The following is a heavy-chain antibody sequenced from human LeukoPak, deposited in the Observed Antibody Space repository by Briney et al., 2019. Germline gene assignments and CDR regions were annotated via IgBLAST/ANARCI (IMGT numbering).Heavy chain of an antibody. J-gene: IGHJ6*03. Sequence: PGGSLRLSCAASGFTFSRYSMNWVRQAPGKGLEWVASISSTSTFIYSADSVKGRFTLSRDTAKNSLFLQMNSLRAEDTAIYYCARDYFDSSDYPQTYYYYYMDVWGKGTTVTVSS. CDR1: GFTFSRYS. D-gene: IGHD3-22*01. CDR3: ARDYFDSSDYPQTYYYYYMDV. CDR2: ISSTSTFI. V-gene: IGHV3-21*01.